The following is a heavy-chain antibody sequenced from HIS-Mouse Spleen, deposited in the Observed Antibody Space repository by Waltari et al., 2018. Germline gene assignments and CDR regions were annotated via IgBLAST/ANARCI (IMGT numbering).Heavy chain of an antibody. D-gene: IGHD6-13*01. CDR2: IYWNDDK. Sequence: QITLKESGPTLVKPTQTPTLTCTSPGFSLSTSGVGVGWIRQPPGKALEWLALIYWNDDKRYSPSLKSRLTITKDTSKNQVVLTMTNMDPVDTATDYCAHRIYSSSWDDAFDIWGQGTMVTVSS. V-gene: IGHV2-5*01. J-gene: IGHJ3*02. CDR3: AHRIYSSSWDDAFDI. CDR1: GFSLSTSGVG.